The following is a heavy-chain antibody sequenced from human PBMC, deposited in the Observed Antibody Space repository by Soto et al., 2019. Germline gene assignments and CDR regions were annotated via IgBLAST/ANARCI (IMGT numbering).Heavy chain of an antibody. CDR1: GFTSSSYA. D-gene: IGHD2-15*01. CDR3: AKDFRVVVAASDY. Sequence: PGGSLRLSCAASGFTSSSYAMSWVRQAPGKGLEWVSAISGSGGSTYYADSVKGRFTISRDNSKSTLYLQMNSLRAEDTAVYYCAKDFRVVVAASDYWGQGTLVTVSS. V-gene: IGHV3-23*01. J-gene: IGHJ4*02. CDR2: ISGSGGST.